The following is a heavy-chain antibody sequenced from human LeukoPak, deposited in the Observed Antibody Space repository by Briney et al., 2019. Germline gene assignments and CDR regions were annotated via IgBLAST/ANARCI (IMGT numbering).Heavy chain of an antibody. CDR2: FYSGGAT. V-gene: IGHV3-53*01. Sequence: GGSLRLSCAASGFIVSANYMSWVRQTPGKGLEWVSIFYSGGATFYVDSVKGRFTISRDNSKNMLYLQMNSLRAEDTAVYYCARKRGDFDYWGQGTLVTFSS. D-gene: IGHD5-24*01. J-gene: IGHJ4*02. CDR3: ARKRGDFDY. CDR1: GFIVSANY.